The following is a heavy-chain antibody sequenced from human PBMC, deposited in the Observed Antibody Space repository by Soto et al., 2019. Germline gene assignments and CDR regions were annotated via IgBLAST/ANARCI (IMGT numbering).Heavy chain of an antibody. V-gene: IGHV3-21*01. CDR1: GFTFSSYS. Sequence: GGSLRLSCAASGFTFSSYSMNWVRQAPGKGLEWVSSISSSSSYIYYADSVKGRFTISRDNAKNSLYLQMNSLRAEDTAVYYCARDYETYGSGVYYMDVWGKGTTVTVSS. CDR2: ISSSSSYI. CDR3: ARDYETYGSGVYYMDV. D-gene: IGHD3-10*01. J-gene: IGHJ6*03.